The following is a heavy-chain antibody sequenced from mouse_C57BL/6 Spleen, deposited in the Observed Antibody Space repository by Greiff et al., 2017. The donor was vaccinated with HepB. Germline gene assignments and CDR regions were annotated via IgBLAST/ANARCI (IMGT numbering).Heavy chain of an antibody. CDR1: GYAFSSSW. CDR3: AKSINGDFDY. CDR2: IYPGDGDT. V-gene: IGHV1-82*01. J-gene: IGHJ2*01. D-gene: IGHD2-3*01. Sequence: LQESGPELVKPGASVKISCKASGYAFSSSWMNWVKQRPGKGLEWIGRIYPGDGDTNYNGKFKGKATLTADKSSSTAYMQLSSLTSEDSAVYFCAKSINGDFDYWGQGTTLTVSS.